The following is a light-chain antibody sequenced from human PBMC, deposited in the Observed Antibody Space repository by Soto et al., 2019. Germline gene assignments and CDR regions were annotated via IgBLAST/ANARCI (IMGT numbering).Light chain of an antibody. V-gene: IGKV3-11*01. CDR3: QQRTNWPPIT. CDR2: DAS. Sequence: EIVSTQSPATLSLSPGERATLSCRASQTVSSSLAWYQQKPGQAPRLLIYDASNRATGIPARFSGSGSETDFTLTISSLEPEDFGVYYCQQRTNWPPITFGQGTRLEIK. CDR1: QTVSSS. J-gene: IGKJ5*01.